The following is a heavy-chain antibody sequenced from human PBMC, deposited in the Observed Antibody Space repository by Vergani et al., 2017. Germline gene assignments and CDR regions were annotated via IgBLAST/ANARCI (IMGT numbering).Heavy chain of an antibody. D-gene: IGHD2-21*01. V-gene: IGHV3-15*07. CDR2: IKNTFDRGTT. Sequence: EVQLVESGGCIVKPGGSLRLSCVASGFSFRNAWMNWVRRTPGKGLEWVGRIKNTFDRGTTDYAAAVKGRFTISRDDSKNTLFLQMNGLKTEDIGVYYCTTDPRYCGDGSCYWLRDHHYYGMDVWGQGTTVTVSS. CDR1: GFSFRNAW. J-gene: IGHJ6*02. CDR3: TTDPRYCGDGSCYWLRDHHYYGMDV.